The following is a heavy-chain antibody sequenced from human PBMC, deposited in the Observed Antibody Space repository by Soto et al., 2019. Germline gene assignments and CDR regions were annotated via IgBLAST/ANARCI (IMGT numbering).Heavy chain of an antibody. V-gene: IGHV3-23*01. Sequence: GGSLRLSCAASGFTFSSYSMSWVRQAPGKGLEWVSSISVDFRTYYADSVKGRFTISRDNSKYTLYLQMDSVRAEDTAVYYCAKNYYFDSWGQGTLVTVSS. CDR3: AKNYYFDS. CDR1: GFTFSSYS. CDR2: ISVDFRT. J-gene: IGHJ4*02.